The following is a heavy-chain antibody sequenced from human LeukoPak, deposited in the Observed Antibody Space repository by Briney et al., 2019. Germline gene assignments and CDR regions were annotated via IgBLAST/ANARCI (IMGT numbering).Heavy chain of an antibody. V-gene: IGHV4-39*01. J-gene: IGHJ6*03. Sequence: PLETLSLTCAVSGGSISSSNWWSWVRQPPGKGLEWIGSIYYSGSTYYNPSLKSRVTISVDTSKNQFSLKLSSVTAADTAVYYCARRRLQYDYYYYMDVWGKGTTVTVSS. CDR1: GGSISSSNW. CDR3: ARRRLQYDYYYYMDV. CDR2: IYYSGST. D-gene: IGHD5-24*01.